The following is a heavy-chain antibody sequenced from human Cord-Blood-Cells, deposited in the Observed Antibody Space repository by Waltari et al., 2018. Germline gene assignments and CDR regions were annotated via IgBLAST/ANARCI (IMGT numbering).Heavy chain of an antibody. CDR3: ARAWTVVTAFDI. J-gene: IGHJ3*02. Sequence: QVQLQQWGAGLLKPSETLSLTCAVYGGSFSGYYWSWIRQPPGKGLEWIGEINHSGSTNYNPSLKGRVTISGDTSKNQFSLKLSSVTAADTAVYYGARAWTVVTAFDIWGQGTMVTVSS. CDR1: GGSFSGYY. V-gene: IGHV4-34*01. D-gene: IGHD2-15*01. CDR2: INHSGST.